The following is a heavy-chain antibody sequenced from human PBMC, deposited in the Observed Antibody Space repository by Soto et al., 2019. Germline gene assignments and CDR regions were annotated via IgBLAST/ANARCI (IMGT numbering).Heavy chain of an antibody. CDR3: TRPVYCSSTSCYFAY. D-gene: IGHD2-2*01. CDR1: GFTFSGSA. V-gene: IGHV3-73*01. Sequence: EVQLVESGGGLVQPGGSLKLSCAASGFTFSGSAMHWVRQASGKGLEWVGRIRSKANSYATAYAASVKGRFTISRDDSTNTAYLQMNSLKTEDTAVYYCTRPVYCSSTSCYFAYWGQGTLVTVSS. CDR2: IRSKANSYAT. J-gene: IGHJ4*02.